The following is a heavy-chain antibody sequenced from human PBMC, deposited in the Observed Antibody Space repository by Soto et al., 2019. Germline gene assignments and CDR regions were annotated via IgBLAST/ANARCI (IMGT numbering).Heavy chain of an antibody. Sequence: GESLKISCKGSGYSFTSYWIGWVRQMPGKGLEWMGIIYPGDSDTRYSPSFQGQVTISADKSISTVYLQWSSLKASDTAMYYCARLPLGYCSGGSCYSYYYYYGMDVWGQGTTVTVSS. J-gene: IGHJ6*02. D-gene: IGHD2-15*01. V-gene: IGHV5-51*01. CDR2: IYPGDSDT. CDR1: GYSFTSYW. CDR3: ARLPLGYCSGGSCYSYYYYYGMDV.